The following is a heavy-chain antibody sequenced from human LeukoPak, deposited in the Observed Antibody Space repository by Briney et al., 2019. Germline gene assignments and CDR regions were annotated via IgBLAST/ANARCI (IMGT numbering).Heavy chain of an antibody. CDR1: NVSFNNYY. Sequence: SETLSLTCAVYNVSFNNYYWSWIRQPPGKGLEWIGEINHSGRTNYNPSLKTRVTISVDTSKIQFSLRLNPVTAADTAVYYCARVGGEDCSSTSCYTRSALYFQHWGQGTLVTVSS. CDR2: INHSGRT. V-gene: IGHV4-34*01. J-gene: IGHJ1*01. CDR3: ARVGGEDCSSTSCYTRSALYFQH. D-gene: IGHD2-2*02.